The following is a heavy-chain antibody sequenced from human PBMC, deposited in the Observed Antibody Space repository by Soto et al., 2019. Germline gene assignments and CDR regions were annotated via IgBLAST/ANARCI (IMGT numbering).Heavy chain of an antibody. D-gene: IGHD6-13*01. CDR2: ISYDGSNK. Sequence: PGGSLRLSCAASGFTFSSYAMHWVRQAPGKGLEWVAVISYDGSNKYYADSVKGRFTISRDNSKNTLYLQMNSQRDEDTAVYYFARSRDSSSGRYYYGMYVSGQGTTFTVSS. CDR3: ARSRDSSSGRYYYGMYV. J-gene: IGHJ6*02. V-gene: IGHV3-30-3*01. CDR1: GFTFSSYA.